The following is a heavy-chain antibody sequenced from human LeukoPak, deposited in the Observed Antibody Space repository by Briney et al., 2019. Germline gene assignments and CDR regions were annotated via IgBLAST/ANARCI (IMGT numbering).Heavy chain of an antibody. CDR2: IKQDGSEK. V-gene: IGHV3-7*01. Sequence: GGSLRLSCAASGFTFSSYWMSWVRQAPGKGLEWVANIKQDGSEKYYVDSVKGRFTISRDNAKNSLYLQMNSLRAEDTAVYYCARNAWSYRVDYFDYWGQGTLVTVSS. CDR3: ARNAWSYRVDYFDY. CDR1: GFTFSSYW. J-gene: IGHJ4*02. D-gene: IGHD1-26*01.